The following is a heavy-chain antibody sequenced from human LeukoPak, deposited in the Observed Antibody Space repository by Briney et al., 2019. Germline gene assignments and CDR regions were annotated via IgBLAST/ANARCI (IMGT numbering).Heavy chain of an antibody. CDR3: TRHPNRGDGMDV. Sequence: GGSLRLSCAASGFTFSGSAMHWVRQASGKGLEWVGRIRSKANSYATAYAASVKGRFTISRDDSKNTAYLQMNSLKTEDTAVYYCTRHPNRGDGMDVWGQGTTVTVSS. CDR2: IRSKANSYAT. V-gene: IGHV3-73*01. D-gene: IGHD2-8*01. J-gene: IGHJ6*02. CDR1: GFTFSGSA.